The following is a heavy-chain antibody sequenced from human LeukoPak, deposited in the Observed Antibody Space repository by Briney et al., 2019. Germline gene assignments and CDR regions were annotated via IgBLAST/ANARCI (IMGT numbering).Heavy chain of an antibody. CDR2: ISSSGSTI. Sequence: GSLRLSCAVSGFTVSSNYMSWVRQAPGKGLEWVSYISSSGSTIYYADSVKGRSTISRDNAKNSLYLQMNSLRAEDTAVYYCAELGITMIGGVWGKGTTVTISS. CDR3: AELGITMIGGV. D-gene: IGHD3-10*02. J-gene: IGHJ6*04. V-gene: IGHV3-48*03. CDR1: GFTVSSNY.